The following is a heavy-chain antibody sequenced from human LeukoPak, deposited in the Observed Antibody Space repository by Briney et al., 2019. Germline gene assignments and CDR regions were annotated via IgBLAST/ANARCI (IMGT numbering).Heavy chain of an antibody. CDR3: ARERIATASAGDY. CDR1: GFTFSDYY. CDR2: ISSSGSTI. Sequence: GGSLRLSCAASGFTFSDYYMSWIRQAPGKGLEWVSYISSSGSTIYYADSVKGRFTISRDNAKNSMYLQMNSLRAEDTAVYYCARERIATASAGDYWGQGTLVTVSS. J-gene: IGHJ4*02. V-gene: IGHV3-11*04. D-gene: IGHD6-13*01.